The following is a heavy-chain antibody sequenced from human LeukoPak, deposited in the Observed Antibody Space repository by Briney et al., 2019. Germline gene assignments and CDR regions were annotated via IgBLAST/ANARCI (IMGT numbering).Heavy chain of an antibody. CDR2: IIPILGIA. D-gene: IGHD1-7*01. Sequence: SVKVSCKASGGTFSSYAISWVRQAPGQGLEWMGRIIPILGIANYAQKFQGRVTITADKSTSTAYMELSSLRSEDTAVYYCARSRITGTTAAVDYWGQGALVTVSS. J-gene: IGHJ4*02. CDR3: ARSRITGTTAAVDY. CDR1: GGTFSSYA. V-gene: IGHV1-69*04.